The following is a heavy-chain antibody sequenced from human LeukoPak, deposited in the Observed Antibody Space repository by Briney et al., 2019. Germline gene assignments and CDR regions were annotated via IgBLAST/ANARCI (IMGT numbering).Heavy chain of an antibody. CDR1: GFTFSSYE. D-gene: IGHD7-27*01. J-gene: IGHJ4*02. CDR2: ISSSGSTI. Sequence: GGSLRLSCAASGFTFSSYEMNWVRQAPGKGLEWVSYISSSGSTIYYADSVKGRFTISRDNTKNSLYLQMNSLRAEDTAVYYCARDYTGGWNDYWGQGTLVIVSS. CDR3: ARDYTGGWNDY. V-gene: IGHV3-48*03.